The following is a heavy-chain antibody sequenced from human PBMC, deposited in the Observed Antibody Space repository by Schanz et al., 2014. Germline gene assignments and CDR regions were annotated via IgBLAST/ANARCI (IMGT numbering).Heavy chain of an antibody. J-gene: IGHJ4*02. CDR2: MNPNSGNP. CDR3: ARGRSFDY. V-gene: IGHV1-8*01. Sequence: QVQLIQSGAEVKKPGASVKVSCTASGYTFTSYDINWVRQAPGQGLEWLGWMNPNSGNPGVAQKLRGRVTMTRNASRSTAYIELHMLTSENAAVYYCARGRSFDYWGQGTLVTVSS. CDR1: GYTFTSYD.